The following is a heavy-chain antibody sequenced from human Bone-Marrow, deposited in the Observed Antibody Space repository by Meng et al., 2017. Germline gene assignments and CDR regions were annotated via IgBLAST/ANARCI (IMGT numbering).Heavy chain of an antibody. Sequence: GESLKISCAASGFTFSSYGMHWVRQAPGKGLEWVAAISYDGSKNYYADSVKGRFTISRDNSKNTLYLHMNSLRAEDTTVYYCARDSYGSSGYYFYGPDYWGQGTLVTVSS. J-gene: IGHJ4*02. V-gene: IGHV3-30*19. D-gene: IGHD3-22*01. CDR1: GFTFSSYG. CDR3: ARDSYGSSGYYFYGPDY. CDR2: ISYDGSKN.